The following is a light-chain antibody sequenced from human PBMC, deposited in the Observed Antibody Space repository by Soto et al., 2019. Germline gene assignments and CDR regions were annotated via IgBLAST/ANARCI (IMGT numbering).Light chain of an antibody. V-gene: IGLV1-44*01. Sequence: QSVLTQPPSASGTPGQRVTISCSGSSSNIGSHTVNWYQQLPGTAPKLLMYRNNQWPSGVPDRFSGSKSGTSASLAISGLQSEDEADYYCAAWDDSLNGRVFGGGTKLTVL. CDR3: AAWDDSLNGRV. CDR1: SSNIGSHT. CDR2: RNN. J-gene: IGLJ3*02.